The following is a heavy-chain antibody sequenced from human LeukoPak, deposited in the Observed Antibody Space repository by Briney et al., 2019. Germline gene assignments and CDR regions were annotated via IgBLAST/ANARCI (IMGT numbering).Heavy chain of an antibody. D-gene: IGHD5-12*01. J-gene: IGHJ4*02. CDR2: VYHSGST. Sequence: SQTLSLTCAVSGGSISSGGYSWSWIRQPPGKGLEWIGYVYHSGSTYYNPSLKSRVTISVDRSKNQFSLKLSSVTAADTAVYYCARQYSGYDAFDYWGQGTLVTVSS. V-gene: IGHV4-30-2*01. CDR1: GGSISSGGYS. CDR3: ARQYSGYDAFDY.